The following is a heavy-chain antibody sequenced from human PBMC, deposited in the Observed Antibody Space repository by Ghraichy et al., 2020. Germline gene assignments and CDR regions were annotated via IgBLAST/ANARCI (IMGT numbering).Heavy chain of an antibody. CDR3: ARGPSYYYDNSGSPYYFDY. J-gene: IGHJ4*02. V-gene: IGHV4-31*03. Sequence: LSLTCTVSGGSISSGDYYWNWIRQHPGKGLEWIGYIYYSGSTYYNPSLKSRVTISVDTSKNQFSLKLSSVTAADTAVYYCARGPSYYYDNSGSPYYFDYWGQGTLVTVSS. CDR1: GGSISSGDYY. D-gene: IGHD3-22*01. CDR2: IYYSGST.